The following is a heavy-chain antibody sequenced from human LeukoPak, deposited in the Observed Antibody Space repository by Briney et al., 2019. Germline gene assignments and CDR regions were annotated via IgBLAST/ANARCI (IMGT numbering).Heavy chain of an antibody. CDR1: GGSISSYY. CDR2: IYYSGST. Sequence: PSETLSLTCTVSGGSISSYYWSWIRQPPGKGLEWIGYIYYSGSTNYNPSLKSRVTISVDTSKSQFSLKLSSVTAADTAVYYCAGGTETDYFDYWGQGTLVTVSS. CDR3: AGGTETDYFDY. D-gene: IGHD2-15*01. V-gene: IGHV4-59*01. J-gene: IGHJ4*02.